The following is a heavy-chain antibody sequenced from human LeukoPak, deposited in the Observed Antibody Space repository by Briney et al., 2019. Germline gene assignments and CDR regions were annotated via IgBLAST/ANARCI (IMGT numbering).Heavy chain of an antibody. CDR3: ARGDQYDILTGYYFDY. CDR1: GFTFSSYG. Sequence: PGRSLRLSCAASGFTFSSYGMHWVRQAPGKGLEWVAVIWYDGSNKYYADSVKGRFTISRDNSKNTLYLQMNSLRAEDTAVYYCARGDQYDILTGYYFDYWGQGTLVTVSS. D-gene: IGHD3-9*01. J-gene: IGHJ4*02. CDR2: IWYDGSNK. V-gene: IGHV3-33*08.